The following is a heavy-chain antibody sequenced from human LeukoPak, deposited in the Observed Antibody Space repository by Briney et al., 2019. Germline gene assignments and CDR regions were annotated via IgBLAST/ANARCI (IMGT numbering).Heavy chain of an antibody. CDR3: ARDGRNTYYYYYMDV. Sequence: SGGSLRLSCAASGFTFSSYAMSWVRQAPGKGLEWVSAISGSGGSTYYADSVKGRFTISRDNSKNTLYLQMNSLRAEDTAVYYCARDGRNTYYYYYMDVWGKGTTVTVSS. J-gene: IGHJ6*03. D-gene: IGHD1-26*01. CDR2: ISGSGGST. V-gene: IGHV3-23*01. CDR1: GFTFSSYA.